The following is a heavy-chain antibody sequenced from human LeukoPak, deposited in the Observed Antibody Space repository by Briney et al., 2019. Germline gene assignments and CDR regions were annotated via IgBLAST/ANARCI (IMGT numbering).Heavy chain of an antibody. CDR3: AREPFWSGYYSNLHFDY. J-gene: IGHJ4*02. V-gene: IGHV3-48*04. CDR2: ISRNSRTT. Sequence: GGSLRLSCAVSGSDFSSHNFHWVRQAPGKGLEWVSFISRNSRTTYYADSVKGRFTISRDDAKNLVYLQMNSLGAEDTAVYYCAREPFWSGYYSNLHFDYWGQGTLVTVSS. CDR1: GSDFSSHN. D-gene: IGHD3-3*01.